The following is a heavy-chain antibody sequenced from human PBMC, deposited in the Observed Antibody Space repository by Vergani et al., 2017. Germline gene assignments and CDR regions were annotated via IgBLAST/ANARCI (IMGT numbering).Heavy chain of an antibody. CDR1: GYTFSSYA. D-gene: IGHD3-22*01. J-gene: IGHJ3*02. Sequence: QVQLVQSGAEVKKPGASVKVSCKASGYTFSSYAISGVRQAPGQGLEWMGGIIPIFGTANYAQKFQGRVTITADKSTSTAYMELSSLRSEDTAVYYCASRHLSSGYYYRIWGHGTMVTVSS. CDR3: ASRHLSSGYYYRI. CDR2: IIPIFGTA. V-gene: IGHV1-69*06.